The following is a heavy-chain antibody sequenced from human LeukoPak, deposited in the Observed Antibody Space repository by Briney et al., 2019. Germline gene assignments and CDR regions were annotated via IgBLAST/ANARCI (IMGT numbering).Heavy chain of an antibody. J-gene: IGHJ3*02. CDR1: GGSISSSSYY. Sequence: PSETLSLTCTVSGGSISSSSYYWGWIRQPPGKGLEWIGSVCDSGSTYYNPSLKSRVTISVDTSKNQFSLMLSPVADADTAVYYRASLFVVVPAAIPLDAFDIWGQGTMVTLSS. CDR3: ASLFVVVPAAIPLDAFDI. D-gene: IGHD2-2*01. V-gene: IGHV4-39*01. CDR2: VCDSGST.